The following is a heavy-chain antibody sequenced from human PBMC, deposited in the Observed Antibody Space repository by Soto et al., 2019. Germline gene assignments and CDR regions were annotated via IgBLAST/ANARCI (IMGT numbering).Heavy chain of an antibody. CDR2: IIPIFGTA. V-gene: IGHV1-69*13. J-gene: IGHJ3*02. CDR1: GGTFSSYA. Sequence: SVKVSCKASGGTFSSYAISWVRQAPGQGLEWMGGIIPIFGTANYAQKFQGRVTITADESTSTAYMELSSLRSEDTAGYYCASRFGGSRGFDAFDIWGQGTTVTVSS. CDR3: ASRFGGSRGFDAFDI. D-gene: IGHD1-26*01.